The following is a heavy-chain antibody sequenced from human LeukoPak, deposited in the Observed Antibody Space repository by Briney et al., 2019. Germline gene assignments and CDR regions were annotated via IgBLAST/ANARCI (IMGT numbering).Heavy chain of an antibody. CDR2: ITDDASTI. D-gene: IGHD6-19*01. CDR3: ARYLSSGWSYYFDY. Sequence: GGSLRLSCAASGFTFSTYSMNWVRQAPGKGLEWISYITDDASTIYYADSVQGRFTISRDNAENSLFLQMTSLRVEDTAVYYCARYLSSGWSYYFDYWGQGTLVAVSS. J-gene: IGHJ4*02. CDR1: GFTFSTYS. V-gene: IGHV3-48*04.